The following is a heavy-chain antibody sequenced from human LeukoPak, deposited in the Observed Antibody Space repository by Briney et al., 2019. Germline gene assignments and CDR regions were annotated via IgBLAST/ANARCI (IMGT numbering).Heavy chain of an antibody. CDR2: IRYDGSNK. D-gene: IGHD2-15*01. CDR1: GFTFSSYG. J-gene: IGHJ4*02. CDR3: AKDSVAAKDYFDY. Sequence: GGSLRLSCAASGFTFSSYGMHWVRQAPGKGLEGVAFIRYDGSNKYYADSVKGRFTISRDNSKNMLYLQMNSLRAEDTAVYYCAKDSVAAKDYFDYWGQGTLVTVSS. V-gene: IGHV3-30*02.